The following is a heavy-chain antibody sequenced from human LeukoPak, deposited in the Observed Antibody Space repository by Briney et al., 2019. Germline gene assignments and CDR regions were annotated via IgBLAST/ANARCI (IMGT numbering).Heavy chain of an antibody. CDR1: GYAFNIYD. Sequence: ASVKVSCKASGYAFNIYDINWVRQATGHGLEWMGWMNPNSGNTGYAQKFQGRVTMTRNTSISTAYMELSSLRSEDTAVYYCARGEYWFDPWGQGTLVTVSS. D-gene: IGHD3-10*01. J-gene: IGHJ5*02. CDR2: MNPNSGNT. CDR3: ARGEYWFDP. V-gene: IGHV1-8*01.